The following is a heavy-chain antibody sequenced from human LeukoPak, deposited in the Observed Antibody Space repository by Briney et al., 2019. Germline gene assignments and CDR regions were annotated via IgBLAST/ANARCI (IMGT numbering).Heavy chain of an antibody. J-gene: IGHJ3*02. CDR2: IYHSGST. CDR3: ARHLKLSHAFDI. CDR1: GYSISSGYY. V-gene: IGHV4-38-2*01. Sequence: SETLSLTCAVSGYSISSGYYWGWIRQPPGKGLEWIGSIYHSGSTYYNPSHKSLVTISVDTSKNQFSLKLSSVTAADTAVYYCARHLKLSHAFDIWGQGTMVTVSS. D-gene: IGHD3-3*02.